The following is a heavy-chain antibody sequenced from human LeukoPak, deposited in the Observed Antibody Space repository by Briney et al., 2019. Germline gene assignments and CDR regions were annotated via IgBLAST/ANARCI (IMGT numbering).Heavy chain of an antibody. Sequence: SETLSLTCAVSGYSISSGYYWGWIRQPPGKGLEWTGSIYHSGSTYYNPSLKCRVTISVDKSKNQLSLKLSSVTAADTAVYHCARWSRDYSNPDDDDLIFVYWGQGTLVTVSS. CDR2: IYHSGST. D-gene: IGHD4-11*01. CDR3: ARWSRDYSNPDDDDLIFVY. V-gene: IGHV4-38-2*01. J-gene: IGHJ4*02. CDR1: GYSISSGYY.